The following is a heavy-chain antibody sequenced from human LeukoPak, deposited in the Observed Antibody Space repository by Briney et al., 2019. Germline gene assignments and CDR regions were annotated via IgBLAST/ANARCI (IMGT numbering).Heavy chain of an antibody. CDR3: ARSEHYYYYGMDV. CDR1: GYTFTSYG. Sequence: ASVKVSCKASGYTFTSYGISWVRQSPGQGLEGMGWISAYNGNTNYAQKLQGRVTMTTDTSTSTAYMELRSLRSDDTAVYYCARSEHYYYYGMDVWGQGTTVTVSS. V-gene: IGHV1-18*01. CDR2: ISAYNGNT. J-gene: IGHJ6*02.